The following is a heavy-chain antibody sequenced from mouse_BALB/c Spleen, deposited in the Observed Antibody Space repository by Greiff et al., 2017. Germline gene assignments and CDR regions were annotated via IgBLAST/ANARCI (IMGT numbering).Heavy chain of an antibody. CDR2: ISSGSSTI. V-gene: IGHV5-17*02. Sequence: EVKLVESGGGLVQPGGSRKLSCAASGFTFSSFGMHWVRQAPEKGLEWVAYISSGSSTIYYADTVKGRFTISRDNPKNTLFLQMTSLRSEDTAMYYCARWDYGNVDYWGQGTTLTVSS. CDR3: ARWDYGNVDY. D-gene: IGHD2-1*01. J-gene: IGHJ2*01. CDR1: GFTFSSFG.